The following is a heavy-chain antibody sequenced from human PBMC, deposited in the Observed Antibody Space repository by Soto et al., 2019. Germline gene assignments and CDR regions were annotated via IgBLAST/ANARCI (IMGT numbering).Heavy chain of an antibody. CDR3: ARELWFGVSADWFDP. V-gene: IGHV6-1*01. D-gene: IGHD3-10*01. J-gene: IGHJ5*02. Sequence: PSQTLSLTCVISGDSVSSNSAAWNWIRQSPSRGLEWLGRTYYRSKWYNDYAVSVKSRITINPDTSKNQFSLQLISVTPEDTAVYYCARELWFGVSADWFDPWGQGTPVTVSS. CDR1: GDSVSSNSAA. CDR2: TYYRSKWYN.